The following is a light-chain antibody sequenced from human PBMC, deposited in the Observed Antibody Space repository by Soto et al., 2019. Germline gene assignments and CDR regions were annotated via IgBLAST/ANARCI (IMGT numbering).Light chain of an antibody. CDR2: DAS. CDR1: QSISNW. V-gene: IGKV1-5*01. Sequence: DIQMTQSPSILSASVGDRVIVTYRASQSISNWLAWYQQKPGKAPHLLIYDASTLESGVPSRFSGSGSGTEFPLTINSLQPDDFATYYCQHYYTFSPRTFGQGTKVEIK. CDR3: QHYYTFSPRT. J-gene: IGKJ1*01.